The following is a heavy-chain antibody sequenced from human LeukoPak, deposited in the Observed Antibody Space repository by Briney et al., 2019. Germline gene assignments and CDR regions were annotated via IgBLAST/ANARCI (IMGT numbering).Heavy chain of an antibody. D-gene: IGHD3-22*01. V-gene: IGHV1-18*01. J-gene: IGHJ4*02. CDR1: GYTFTYYG. CDR3: ARRDYYGSSGYGGYFDH. Sequence: ASVKVSCKASGYTFTYYGVTWVRQAPGQGLEWLGWISVYNGNTNYAQKFRDRVTMTTDTSTNTADMELRSLRSDDTAVYYCARRDYYGSSGYGGYFDHWGQGTLVTVSS. CDR2: ISVYNGNT.